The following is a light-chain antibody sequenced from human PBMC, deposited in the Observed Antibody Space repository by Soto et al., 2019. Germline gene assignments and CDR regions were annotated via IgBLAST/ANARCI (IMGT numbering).Light chain of an antibody. CDR2: AAS. CDR1: QGIRNE. CDR3: LQHNSYPHT. V-gene: IGKV1-17*01. J-gene: IGKJ4*01. Sequence: DIQMTQSPSSLSASVGDRVTITCRASQGIRNELGWYQQKPGKAPKRLIYAASSLQSGVPSRFSGSGYGTEFTLTISSLQPEEFATYYCLQHNSYPHTFGVGTKVEIK.